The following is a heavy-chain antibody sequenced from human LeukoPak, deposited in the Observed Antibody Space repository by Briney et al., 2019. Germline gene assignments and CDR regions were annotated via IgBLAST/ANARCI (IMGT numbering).Heavy chain of an antibody. Sequence: GGSLRLSCAASGFTFSSYGMHWVRQAPGKGLEWVAVISYDGSNKYYADSVKGRFTISRDNSKNTLYLQMNSLRAEDTAVYYCAKDLQPQSYDYENWFDPWGQGTLVTVSS. V-gene: IGHV3-30*18. D-gene: IGHD3-16*01. CDR1: GFTFSSYG. CDR2: ISYDGSNK. J-gene: IGHJ5*02. CDR3: AKDLQPQSYDYENWFDP.